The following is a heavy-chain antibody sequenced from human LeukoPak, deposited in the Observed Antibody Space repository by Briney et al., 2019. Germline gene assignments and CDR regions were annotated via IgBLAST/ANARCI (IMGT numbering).Heavy chain of an antibody. Sequence: SETQSLTCAVYGGSFSGYYWSWIRQPPGKGLEWIGEINHSGSTNYNPSLKSRVTISVDTSKNQFSLKLSSVTAADTAVYYCARVNGWLRRLFDYWGQGTLVTVSS. CDR2: INHSGST. D-gene: IGHD5-12*01. CDR1: GGSFSGYY. CDR3: ARVNGWLRRLFDY. J-gene: IGHJ4*02. V-gene: IGHV4-34*01.